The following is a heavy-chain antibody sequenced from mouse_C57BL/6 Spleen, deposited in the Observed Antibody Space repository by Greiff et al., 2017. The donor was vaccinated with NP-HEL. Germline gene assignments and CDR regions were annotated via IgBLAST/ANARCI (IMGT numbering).Heavy chain of an antibody. CDR2: ISSGSSTI. Sequence: EVQLQESGGGLVKPGGSLKLSCAASGFTFSDYGMHWVRQAPEKGLEWVAYISSGSSTIYYADTVKGRFTISRDNAKNTLFLQMTSLRSEDTAMYYCARGTTVVALYYFDYWGQGTTLTVSS. CDR3: ARGTTVVALYYFDY. D-gene: IGHD1-1*01. J-gene: IGHJ2*01. V-gene: IGHV5-17*01. CDR1: GFTFSDYG.